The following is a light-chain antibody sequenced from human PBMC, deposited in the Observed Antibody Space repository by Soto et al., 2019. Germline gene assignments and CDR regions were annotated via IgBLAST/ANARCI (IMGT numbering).Light chain of an antibody. CDR2: DAS. CDR1: QDISNY. CDR3: QQYDTLSPYT. J-gene: IGKJ2*01. V-gene: IGKV1-33*01. Sequence: DIQMTQSPSSLSASVGDRVTITCQASQDISNYLNWYQQKPGKAPKLLIYDASNLETGVPSRFSGSGSGTAYTCTISSLQPEDIATTYCQQYDTLSPYTFGQGTKLEI.